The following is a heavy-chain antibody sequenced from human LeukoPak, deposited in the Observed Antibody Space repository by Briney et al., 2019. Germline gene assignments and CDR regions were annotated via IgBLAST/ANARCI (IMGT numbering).Heavy chain of an antibody. CDR3: ARGEASIAAFDP. Sequence: SQSLSPTSSVSGGFISRGGDYWSWIRHHPGKGLDWIGYIYYSGSTYYNPSLKSRVTISVDTSKNQFSLKLSSVTAADTAVYYCARGEASIAAFDPWGQGTLVTVSS. V-gene: IGHV4-31*03. D-gene: IGHD6-6*01. CDR1: GGFISRGGDY. J-gene: IGHJ5*02. CDR2: IYYSGST.